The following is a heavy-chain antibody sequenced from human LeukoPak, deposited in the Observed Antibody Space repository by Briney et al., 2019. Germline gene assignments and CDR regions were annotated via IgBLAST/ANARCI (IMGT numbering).Heavy chain of an antibody. CDR2: ISSSSTYI. Sequence: GGSLRLSCAASGFTFSSYSVNWVRQAPGKGLEGVSSISSSSTYIYYADSVKGRFTTSRDNAKNSLHLQMNSLRAEDTAVYYCARAYCAGDCFSPGFQHRGQGTLVTVSS. D-gene: IGHD2-21*01. CDR1: GFTFSSYS. J-gene: IGHJ1*01. V-gene: IGHV3-21*01. CDR3: ARAYCAGDCFSPGFQH.